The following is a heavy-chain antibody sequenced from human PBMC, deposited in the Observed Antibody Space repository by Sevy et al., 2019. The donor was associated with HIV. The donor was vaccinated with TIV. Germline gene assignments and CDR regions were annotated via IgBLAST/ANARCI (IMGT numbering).Heavy chain of an antibody. CDR2: FDPEDGET. V-gene: IGHV1-24*01. CDR3: ATSGYSGGGNKLRIANYYFDY. D-gene: IGHD1-26*01. J-gene: IGHJ4*02. Sequence: ASVKVSCKVSGYTLTELSMHWVRQAPGKGLEWMGGFDPEDGETIYAQKFQGRVTMTEDTSTDTAYMELSSLGSEDTAVYYCATSGYSGGGNKLRIANYYFDYWGQGTLVTVSS. CDR1: GYTLTELS.